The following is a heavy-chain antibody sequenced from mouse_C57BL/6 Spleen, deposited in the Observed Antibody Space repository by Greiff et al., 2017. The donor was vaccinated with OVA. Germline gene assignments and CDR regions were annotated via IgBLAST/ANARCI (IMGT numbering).Heavy chain of an antibody. CDR1: GYTFTSYW. J-gene: IGHJ4*01. D-gene: IGHD1-1*01. Sequence: VQLQQPGAELVKPGASVKMSCKASGYTFTSYWITWVKQRPGQGLEWIGDIYPGSGSTNYNEKFKSKATLTVDTSSSTAYMQLISMTSEDYAVYYCARRGNYYGSSFAMDYWGQGTSVTVST. V-gene: IGHV1-55*01. CDR2: IYPGSGST. CDR3: ARRGNYYGSSFAMDY.